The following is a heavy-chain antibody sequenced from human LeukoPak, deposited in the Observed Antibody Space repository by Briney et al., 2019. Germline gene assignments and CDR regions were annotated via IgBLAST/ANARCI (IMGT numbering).Heavy chain of an antibody. CDR2: ISGSGGST. CDR1: GFTFSSYA. Sequence: PGGSLRLSCAASGFTFSSYAVSWVRQAPGKGLEWVSAISGSGGSTYYADSVKGRFTISRDNAKNSLYLQMNSLRAEDTAVYYCARDGLTYYYDSSAPRGGFDYWGQGTLVTVSS. CDR3: ARDGLTYYYDSSAPRGGFDY. D-gene: IGHD3-22*01. V-gene: IGHV3-23*01. J-gene: IGHJ4*02.